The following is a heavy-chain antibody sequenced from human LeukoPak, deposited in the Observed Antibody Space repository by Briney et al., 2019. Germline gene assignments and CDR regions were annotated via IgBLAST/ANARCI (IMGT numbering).Heavy chain of an antibody. CDR3: ARDQGRVGGGLDS. J-gene: IGHJ4*02. V-gene: IGHV3-53*01. CDR2: IYTGGTT. Sequence: PGGSLRLSCAATGFTVSGTHMSWVRQAPAKGLEWVSAIYTGGTTYYADSVMGRFTVSIDNSKNTLYLQVNILRAEDTAVYYCARDQGRVGGGLDSWGQGTLVTVS. D-gene: IGHD3-16*01. CDR1: GFTVSGTH.